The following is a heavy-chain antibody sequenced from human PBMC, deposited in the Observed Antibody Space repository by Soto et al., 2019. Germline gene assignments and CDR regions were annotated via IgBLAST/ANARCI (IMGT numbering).Heavy chain of an antibody. J-gene: IGHJ3*02. CDR2: IYYSGST. D-gene: IGHD1-26*01. CDR3: AGYLVESSVGANPVHAFDI. V-gene: IGHV4-59*01. Sequence: SETLSLTCTVSGGSISSYYWSWIRQPPGKGLEWIGYIYYSGSTNYNPSLKSRVTISVDTSKNQFSLKLSSVTAADTAVYYCAGYLVESSVGANPVHAFDIWGQGKMVTVS. CDR1: GGSISSYY.